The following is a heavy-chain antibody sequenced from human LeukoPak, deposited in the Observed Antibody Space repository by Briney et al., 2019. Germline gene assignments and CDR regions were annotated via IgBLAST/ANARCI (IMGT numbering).Heavy chain of an antibody. CDR1: GFTVSNNY. CDR2: IYSGGGT. V-gene: IGHV3-53*01. J-gene: IGHJ4*02. Sequence: GGSLRLSCAASGFTVSNNYMSWVRQAPGKGLEWVSIIYSGGGTFYADSVKGRFTISRDSSKNTPYLQMNSLRAEDTAVYYCTRDISGYFSDYWGQGTLVTVSS. D-gene: IGHD3-22*01. CDR3: TRDISGYFSDY.